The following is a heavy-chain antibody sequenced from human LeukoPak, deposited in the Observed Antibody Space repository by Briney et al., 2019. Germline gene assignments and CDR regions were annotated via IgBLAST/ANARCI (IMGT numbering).Heavy chain of an antibody. CDR2: INLNSGGT. V-gene: IGHV1-2*02. J-gene: IGHJ4*02. CDR1: GYTFTDYY. Sequence: AAVKVSCKASGYTFTDYYMHWVRQAPGQGLEWMGWINLNSGGTNYAQKFQGRVTMTTDTSISTAYMEVSRLRSDDTAVYYCARVSPYSNSWYYFDYWGQGTLVTVSS. D-gene: IGHD6-13*01. CDR3: ARVSPYSNSWYYFDY.